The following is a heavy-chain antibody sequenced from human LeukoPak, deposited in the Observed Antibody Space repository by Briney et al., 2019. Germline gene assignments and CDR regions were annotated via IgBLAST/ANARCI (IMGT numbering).Heavy chain of an antibody. CDR3: ARDTVGAKDY. CDR1: GFTFSSYA. CDR2: ISYDGSNK. D-gene: IGHD1-26*01. V-gene: IGHV3-30-3*01. Sequence: GRSLRLSCAASGFTFSSYAMHWVRQAPGKGLEWVAVISYDGSNKYYADSVKGRFTISRDNSKNTLYPQMNSLRAEDTAVYYCARDTVGAKDYWGQGTLVTVSS. J-gene: IGHJ4*02.